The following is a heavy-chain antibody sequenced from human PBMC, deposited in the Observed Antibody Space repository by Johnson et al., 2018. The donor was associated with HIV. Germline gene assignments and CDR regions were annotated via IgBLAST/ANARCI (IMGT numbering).Heavy chain of an antibody. CDR3: AKGIARRTNDAFDI. CDR2: NPNGGST. D-gene: IGHD2/OR15-2a*01. Sequence: QLVESGGGLIQPGGSLRLSCAASGFTVSSFYMNWVRQAPGKGLELVGQVNPNGGSTYLIDSGEDRFNIDTLHLQMNSLRDEDTAVYYCAKGIARRTNDAFDIWGQGTMVTVSS. J-gene: IGHJ3*02. CDR1: GFTVSSFY. V-gene: IGHV3-25*04.